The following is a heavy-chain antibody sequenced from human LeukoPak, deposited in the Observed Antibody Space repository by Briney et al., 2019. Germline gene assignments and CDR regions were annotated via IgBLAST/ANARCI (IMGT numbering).Heavy chain of an antibody. D-gene: IGHD3-3*01. V-gene: IGHV1-3*01. CDR3: ARSGMYHGFGVVSGLGSWFEP. Sequence: ASVKVSCKASGYTFTTYAMNWVRQAPGHRLEWMGWINACNGNTKYSQKFQARVTMTRDTSISTAYMELSRLRSDDTAVYYCARSGMYHGFGVVSGLGSWFEPWGQGTLVTVSS. CDR2: INACNGNT. CDR1: GYTFTTYA. J-gene: IGHJ5*02.